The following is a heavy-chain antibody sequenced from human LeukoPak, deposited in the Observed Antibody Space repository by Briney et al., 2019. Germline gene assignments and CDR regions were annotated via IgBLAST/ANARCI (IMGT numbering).Heavy chain of an antibody. CDR3: ATYYYDSSGYLDAFDI. CDR2: INPNSGGT. J-gene: IGHJ3*02. CDR1: GGTFSSYA. V-gene: IGHV1-2*06. D-gene: IGHD3-22*01. Sequence: GASVKVSCKASGGTFSSYAISWVRQAPGQGLEWMGRINPNSGGTNYAQKFQGRVTMTRDTSISTAYMELSRLRSDDTAVYYCATYYYDSSGYLDAFDIWGQGTMVTVSS.